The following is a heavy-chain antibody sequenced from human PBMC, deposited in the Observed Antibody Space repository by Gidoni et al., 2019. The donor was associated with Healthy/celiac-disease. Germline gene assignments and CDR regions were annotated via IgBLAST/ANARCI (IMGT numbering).Heavy chain of an antibody. CDR1: GYTFTGYY. Sequence: QVQLVQSGAEVTKPGASVNVSCKASGYTFTGYYMHWVRQAPGQGLEWMGWINPNSGGTNYAQKFQGWVTMTRDTSISTAYMELSRLRSDDTAVYYCARGDIVVVPAPYYYGMDVWGQGTTVTVSS. CDR2: INPNSGGT. CDR3: ARGDIVVVPAPYYYGMDV. J-gene: IGHJ6*02. V-gene: IGHV1-2*04. D-gene: IGHD2-2*01.